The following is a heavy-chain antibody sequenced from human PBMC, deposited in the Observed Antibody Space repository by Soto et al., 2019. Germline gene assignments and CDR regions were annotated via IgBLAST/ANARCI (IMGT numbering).Heavy chain of an antibody. CDR1: GGSISSSSYY. D-gene: IGHD1-26*01. Sequence: QLQLQESGPGLVKPSETLSLTCTVSGGSISSSSYYWGWIRQPPGKGLEWIGSIDYSGGTYYNPSLKSRVTISVDTSKNQFSLKLSSVTAADTAVYYCARLVGAIAEGLIDYWGQGTLVTVSS. CDR3: ARLVGAIAEGLIDY. CDR2: IDYSGGT. J-gene: IGHJ4*02. V-gene: IGHV4-39*01.